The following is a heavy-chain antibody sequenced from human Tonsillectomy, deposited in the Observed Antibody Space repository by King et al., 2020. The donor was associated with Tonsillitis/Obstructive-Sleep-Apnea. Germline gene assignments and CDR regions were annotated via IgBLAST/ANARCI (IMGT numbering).Heavy chain of an antibody. V-gene: IGHV3-48*02. D-gene: IGHD3-10*02. CDR2: TGCSSIDI. J-gene: IGHJ6*04. CDR3: GRDGGSSYYFLQGSMDV. CDR1: GCTFSSYS. Sequence: VQLVESGGGLVQPGGSLILSFAASGCTFSSYSIHWVRRAPGKGLEWISYTGCSSIDIYYADSVKGPFTISSDHAANSLYLQMNSLREGETTVYYCGRDGGSSYYFLQGSMDVWGKGTTVTVSS.